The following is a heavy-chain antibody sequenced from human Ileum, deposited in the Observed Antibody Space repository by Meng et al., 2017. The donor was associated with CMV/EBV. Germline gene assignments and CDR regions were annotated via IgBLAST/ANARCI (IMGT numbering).Heavy chain of an antibody. CDR2: IVFSGNT. CDR1: AASISSVDYY. J-gene: IGHJ5*02. Sequence: QRHPQAQAPGSVKPSQTLALSCTYSAASISSVDYYWSWIRQPPGKGLEWIGYIVFSGNTYYNPSLNNRVIISIDTPRNQFSLKVDSVTAADTAVYYCARFRIAALGNLFDPWGHGTLVTASS. CDR3: ARFRIAALGNLFDP. V-gene: IGHV4-30-4*08. D-gene: IGHD6-13*01.